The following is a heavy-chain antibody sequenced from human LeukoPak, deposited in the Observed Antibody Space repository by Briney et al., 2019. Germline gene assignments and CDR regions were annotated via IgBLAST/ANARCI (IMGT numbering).Heavy chain of an antibody. V-gene: IGHV3-23*01. CDR2: SSGRDGTT. J-gene: IGHJ4*02. Sequence: GGSLRLSCAASGFPLSRCAMSWVRQAPGKGLEWVSGSSGRDGTTAYADPVKGRFTISRDSSRNSLFLQLDSLRPEDTAVYYCAKDVMASMSSGGYYFDHWGQGTLVTVSS. CDR3: AKDVMASMSSGGYYFDH. CDR1: GFPLSRCA. D-gene: IGHD1-26*01.